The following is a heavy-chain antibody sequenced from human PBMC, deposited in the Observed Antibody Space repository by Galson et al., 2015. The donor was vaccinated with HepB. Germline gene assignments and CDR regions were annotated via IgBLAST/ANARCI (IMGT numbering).Heavy chain of an antibody. D-gene: IGHD5-18*01. CDR3: AKDGGRGYTYGPNWFDP. J-gene: IGHJ5*02. V-gene: IGHV3-11*04. CDR1: GFTFRDYY. Sequence: SLRLSCAASGFTFRDYYMSWIRQAPGKGLEWVSSISSTCWSIYYADSVKGRFTISRDNSKNTLYLQMNSLRAEDTAIYYCAKDGGRGYTYGPNWFDPGGQGTLVTVSS. CDR2: ISSTCWSI.